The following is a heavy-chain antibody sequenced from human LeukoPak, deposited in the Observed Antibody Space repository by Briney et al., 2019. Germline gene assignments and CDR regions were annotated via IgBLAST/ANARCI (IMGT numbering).Heavy chain of an antibody. D-gene: IGHD6-19*01. CDR1: GFTVSSNY. J-gene: IGHJ3*02. CDR2: IYSGGST. CDR3: ARDPSSGWYGTYDAFDI. Sequence: PGGSLRLSCAASGFTVSSNYMSWVRQAPGKGLEWVSVIYSGGSTYYADSAKGRFTISRDNSKNTLYLQMNSLRAEDTAVYYCARDPSSGWYGTYDAFDIWGQGTMVTVSS. V-gene: IGHV3-66*01.